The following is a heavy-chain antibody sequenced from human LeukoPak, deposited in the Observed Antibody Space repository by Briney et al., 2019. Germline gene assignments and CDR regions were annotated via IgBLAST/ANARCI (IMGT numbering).Heavy chain of an antibody. Sequence: SQTLSLTCAVSGGSISSGGYSWSWIRQPPGKGLEWIGYIYHSGSTYYNPSLKSRVTISVDRSKNQFSLKLSSVTAADTAVYYCAGQYCSGGSCLDYWGQGTLVTVSS. CDR2: IYHSGST. CDR1: GGSISSGGYS. CDR3: AGQYCSGGSCLDY. V-gene: IGHV4-30-2*01. D-gene: IGHD2-15*01. J-gene: IGHJ4*02.